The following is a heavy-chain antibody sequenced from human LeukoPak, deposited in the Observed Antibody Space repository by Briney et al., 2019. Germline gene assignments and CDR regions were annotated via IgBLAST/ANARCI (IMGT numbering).Heavy chain of an antibody. V-gene: IGHV4-38-2*02. CDR1: GYSISSGYY. Sequence: SETLSLTCTVSGYSISSGYYWGWIRQPPGKGLEWIGSIYHSGSTYYNPSLKSRVTISVDTSKNQFSLKLSSVTAADTAVYYCAREGGYYDFWSGYSWFDPWGQGTLVTVSS. D-gene: IGHD3-3*01. CDR3: AREGGYYDFWSGYSWFDP. CDR2: IYHSGST. J-gene: IGHJ5*02.